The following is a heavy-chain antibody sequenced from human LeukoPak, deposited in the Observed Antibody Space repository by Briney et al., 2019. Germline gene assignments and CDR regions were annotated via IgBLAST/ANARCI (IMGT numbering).Heavy chain of an antibody. J-gene: IGHJ5*01. CDR3: ARQYNWNYRRFDS. D-gene: IGHD1-7*01. Sequence: GESLQISCKGSRYSFTNYWIGWMRQMPGKGRAWMGIIYPGDSEIKYSPSFQGKVTISAHESISTAYLQWSSLKASDTAMYYCARQYNWNYRRFDSWGQGTLVTVSS. CDR2: IYPGDSEI. V-gene: IGHV5-51*01. CDR1: RYSFTNYW.